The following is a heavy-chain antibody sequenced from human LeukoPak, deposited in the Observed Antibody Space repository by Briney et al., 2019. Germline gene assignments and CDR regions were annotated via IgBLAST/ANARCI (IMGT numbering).Heavy chain of an antibody. D-gene: IGHD2-15*01. Sequence: GGSLRLSCAASGFTFSSHWMHWVRQAPGKGLVWVSRINTDGSTTSYADSVKGRFTISRDNSKNTLYLQMNSLRAEDTAVYYCAREGMVAATRLRGYYFDYWGQGTLVTVSS. CDR2: INTDGSTT. CDR3: AREGMVAATRLRGYYFDY. V-gene: IGHV3-74*01. J-gene: IGHJ4*02. CDR1: GFTFSSHW.